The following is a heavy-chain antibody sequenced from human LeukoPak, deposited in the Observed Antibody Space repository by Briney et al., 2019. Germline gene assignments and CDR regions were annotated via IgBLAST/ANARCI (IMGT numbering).Heavy chain of an antibody. CDR3: ARGRIIRGYCSSTSCYGEGFDP. J-gene: IGHJ5*02. CDR2: INPDSGGT. D-gene: IGHD2-2*01. CDR1: AYTFTVYN. Sequence: ASVTVSFTSSAYTFTVYNMHWVRQAPGQGLEWTGWINPDSGGTNYAQKFQGRVTMTRDTSISTAYMELSRLTSDDTALFYCARGRIIRGYCSSTSCYGEGFDPWGQGTLVTVSS. V-gene: IGHV1-2*02.